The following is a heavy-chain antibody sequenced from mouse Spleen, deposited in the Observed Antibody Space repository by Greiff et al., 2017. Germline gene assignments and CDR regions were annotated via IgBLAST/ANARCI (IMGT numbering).Heavy chain of an antibody. J-gene: IGHJ4*01. D-gene: IGHD2-4*01. V-gene: IGHV5-17*01. CDR1: GFTFSDYG. Sequence: EVKLVESGGGLVKPGGSLKLSCAASGFTFSDYGMHWVRQAPEKGLEWVAYISSGSSTIYYADTVKGRFTISRDNAKNTLFLQMTSLRSEDTAMYYCAKTMITTRGYAMDYWGQGTSVTVSS. CDR2: ISSGSSTI. CDR3: AKTMITTRGYAMDY.